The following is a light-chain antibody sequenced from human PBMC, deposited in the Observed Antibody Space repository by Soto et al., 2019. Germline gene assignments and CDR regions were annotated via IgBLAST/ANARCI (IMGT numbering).Light chain of an antibody. CDR2: GNS. V-gene: IGLV1-40*01. CDR1: SSNIGAGYD. J-gene: IGLJ1*01. Sequence: QSVLTQPPSVSGAPGQRVTISYTGSSSNIGAGYDVHWYQQLPGTAPKLLIYGNSNRPSGVPERFSGSKSGTSASLAITGLQAEDEADYYCQSYDSSLSGYVFGTGTKLTVL. CDR3: QSYDSSLSGYV.